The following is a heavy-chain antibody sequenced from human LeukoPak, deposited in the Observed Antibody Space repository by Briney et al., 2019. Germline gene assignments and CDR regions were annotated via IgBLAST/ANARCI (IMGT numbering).Heavy chain of an antibody. CDR3: AKDAAGPEY. V-gene: IGHV3-23*01. CDR2: ISAGGGST. D-gene: IGHD6-13*01. CDR1: GLTFSDYS. Sequence: PGGSLRLSCAVSGLTFSDYSMTWVRQAPGKGLFWVSGISAGGGSTYYADSVKGRFTISRDNSRNTLYLQMNSLRAEDTAVCYCAKDAAGPEYWGQGTLVTVSS. J-gene: IGHJ4*02.